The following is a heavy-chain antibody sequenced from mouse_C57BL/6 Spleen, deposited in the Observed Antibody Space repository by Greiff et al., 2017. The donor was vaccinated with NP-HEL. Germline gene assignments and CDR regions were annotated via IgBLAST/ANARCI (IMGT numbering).Heavy chain of an antibody. CDR1: GYTFTSYW. J-gene: IGHJ1*03. CDR2: IDPSDSYT. D-gene: IGHD4-1*01. V-gene: IGHV1-50*01. CDR3: ARGGTGTWYFDV. Sequence: QVQLQQPGAELVKPGASVKLSCKASGYTFTSYWMQWVKQRPGQGLEWIGEIDPSDSYTNYNQKFKGKATLTVDTSSSTAYMQLSSLTSEDSAVYYCARGGTGTWYFDVWGTGTTVTVSS.